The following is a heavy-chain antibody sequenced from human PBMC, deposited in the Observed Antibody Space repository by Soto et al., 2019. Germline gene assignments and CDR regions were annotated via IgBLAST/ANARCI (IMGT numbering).Heavy chain of an antibody. CDR3: ARVEAVAGLYNSNGLDV. V-gene: IGHV1-69*12. D-gene: IGHD6-19*01. CDR1: GGTFSNYA. J-gene: IGHJ6*02. Sequence: QVQLVQSGAEVKKPGSSVKVSCKVSGGTFSNYAIDWVRLAPGHGLEWMGGIVPIFGTTYYTQQFQGRATIFAEHSTTTPYLQMSSLRSEETAIYYCARVEAVAGLYNSNGLDVWGQGPAVNVSS. CDR2: IVPIFGTT.